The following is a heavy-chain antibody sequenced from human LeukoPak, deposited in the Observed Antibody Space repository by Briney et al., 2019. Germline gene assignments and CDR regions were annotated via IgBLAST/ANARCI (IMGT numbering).Heavy chain of an antibody. V-gene: IGHV3-9*01. CDR1: GFTFDDYA. Sequence: PGRSLRLSCAASGFTFDDYAMHWVRQAPGKGLEWVSGISWNSGSIGYADSVKGRFTISRDNAKNSLYLQMNSLRAEDTALYYCAKDMRYSGSYLGWDFDYWGQGTLVTVSS. CDR2: ISWNSGSI. D-gene: IGHD1-26*01. J-gene: IGHJ4*02. CDR3: AKDMRYSGSYLGWDFDY.